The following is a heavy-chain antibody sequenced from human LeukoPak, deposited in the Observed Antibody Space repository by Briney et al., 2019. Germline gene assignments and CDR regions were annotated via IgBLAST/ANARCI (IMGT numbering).Heavy chain of an antibody. CDR3: AKDSGPEYYFDY. CDR1: GFTFSSYG. Sequence: GGSLRLSCAASGFTFSSYGMHWVRQAPGKGLEWVAVISYDGSNKYYADSVKGRFTISRDSSKNTLYLQMNSLRAEDTAVYYCAKDSGPEYYFDYWGQGTLVTVSS. J-gene: IGHJ4*02. V-gene: IGHV3-30*18. CDR2: ISYDGSNK.